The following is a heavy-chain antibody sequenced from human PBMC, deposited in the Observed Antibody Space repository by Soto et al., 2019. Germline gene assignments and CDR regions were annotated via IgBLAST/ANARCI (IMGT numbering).Heavy chain of an antibody. CDR3: VHSRCGGDCLQIYSSHAYDGVDA. CDR1: GLSLRTTGAG. D-gene: IGHD2-21*02. CDR2: LYWDDDK. J-gene: IGHJ6*02. V-gene: IGHV2-5*02. Sequence: QITLKESGPTLVKTTQTLTLPCTFSGLSLRTTGAGVGWVRQPPGKALEWFAFLYWDDDKRHSPSLKNRLNITTDTSEKQVGITMTNMDTVDTATYYCVHSRCGGDCLQIYSSHAYDGVDAWGQWTTVTVSS.